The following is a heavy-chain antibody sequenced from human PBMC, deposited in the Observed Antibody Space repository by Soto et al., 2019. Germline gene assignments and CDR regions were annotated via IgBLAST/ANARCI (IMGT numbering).Heavy chain of an antibody. CDR2: IYYSGST. D-gene: IGHD4-17*01. CDR1: GCSISSYY. V-gene: IGHV4-59*08. J-gene: IGHJ4*02. Sequence: SETLSLTCTFSGCSISSYYWSWIRQPPGKGLEWIGYIYYSGSTNYNPSLKSRVAISVDTSKNQFSLKLSSVTAADTAVYYCARPRDYGDYLDFDYWGQGTLVTVSS. CDR3: ARPRDYGDYLDFDY.